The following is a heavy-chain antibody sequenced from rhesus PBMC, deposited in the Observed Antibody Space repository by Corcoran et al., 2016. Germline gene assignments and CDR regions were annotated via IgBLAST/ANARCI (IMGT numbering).Heavy chain of an antibody. CDR2: IYGGSGST. V-gene: IGHV4-127*01. J-gene: IGHJ3*01. CDR1: GYSISSGYG. Sequence: QVQLQESGPGLVKPSETLYLTCAVSGYSISSGYGWGWIRQPPGKGLEWIGHIYGGSGSTYDNPSLKSRVTVSKDASKNQFSLKLSSVTAADTAVYYCARILGRDAFDFWGQGLRVTVSS. CDR3: ARILGRDAFDF. D-gene: IGHD2-2*01.